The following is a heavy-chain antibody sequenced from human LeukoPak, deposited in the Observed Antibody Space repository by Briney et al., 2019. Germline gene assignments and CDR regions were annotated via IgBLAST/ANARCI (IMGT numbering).Heavy chain of an antibody. CDR3: AREELGSSLGFDP. Sequence: GGSLRLSCVASGFPFSSYGMHWVRQAPGKGLEWVAVISFDGSNKYYADSVKGRFTISRDNSKNTLYLQMNSLRAEDTAVYYCAREELGSSLGFDPWGQGTLVTVSS. CDR2: ISFDGSNK. D-gene: IGHD3-16*01. V-gene: IGHV3-30*19. J-gene: IGHJ5*02. CDR1: GFPFSSYG.